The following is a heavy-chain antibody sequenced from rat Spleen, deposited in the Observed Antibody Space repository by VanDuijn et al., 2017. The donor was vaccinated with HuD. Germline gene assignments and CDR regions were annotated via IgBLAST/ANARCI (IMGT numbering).Heavy chain of an antibody. D-gene: IGHD1-2*01. CDR3: GKDMNYYSSYPFYVMGA. V-gene: IGHV5-58*01. CDR1: GFTFNRYW. Sequence: EVKLVESGGGLVQPGRSLKLSCVASGFTFNRYWMYWVRQAPGKGLEWVSSIDTDGSRTYYPDSVRGRFTISRDNAENTVYLQMNSLRSEDTATYYCGKDMNYYSSYPFYVMGAWGQGTSVTVSS. CDR2: IDTDGSRT. J-gene: IGHJ4*01.